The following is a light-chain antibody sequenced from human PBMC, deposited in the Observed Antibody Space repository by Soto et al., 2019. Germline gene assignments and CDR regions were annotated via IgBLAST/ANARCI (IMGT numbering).Light chain of an antibody. CDR3: IQYHNLWE. V-gene: IGKV3-15*01. Sequence: ESVLTQSAATVSVSPGELAPSYCRSSQNVYHNVRWYQHRPGPAPRLLIYRASTRAPGVPARFSGSGSGKEFTLTISSLQPEDFTVYSCIQYHNLWEFGQGTKVDIK. CDR1: QNVYHN. J-gene: IGKJ1*01. CDR2: RAS.